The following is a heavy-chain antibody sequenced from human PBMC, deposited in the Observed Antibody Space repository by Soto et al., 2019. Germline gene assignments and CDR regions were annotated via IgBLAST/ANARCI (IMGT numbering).Heavy chain of an antibody. J-gene: IGHJ2*01. Sequence: QVQLVESGGGVVQPGRSLRLSCAASGFIFSNYGMHWVRQAPGKGLEWVAVIWYDGSYNYAADSVKGRFTISRDNSKNTLYRQMNSLRAEDTAVYYCARDKAHGYFDLWGRGTLVTVSS. V-gene: IGHV3-33*01. CDR3: ARDKAHGYFDL. CDR2: IWYDGSYN. CDR1: GFIFSNYG.